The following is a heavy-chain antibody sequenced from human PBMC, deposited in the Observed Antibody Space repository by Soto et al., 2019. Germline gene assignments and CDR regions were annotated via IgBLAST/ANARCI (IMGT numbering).Heavy chain of an antibody. CDR1: GGDTNRTCCK. V-gene: IGHV4-39*01. J-gene: IGHJ4*02. D-gene: IGHD3-22*01. Sequence: SLNRTIRGGDTNRTCCKPGSTRRLLGKGLEWIGSIYFSGSTYYNPSLKGRVTISVDTSKNQFSLKLSSVTAADTAVYYCALHKYRSSGASAYWGKGPLVTV. CDR3: ALHKYRSSGASAY. CDR2: IYFSGST.